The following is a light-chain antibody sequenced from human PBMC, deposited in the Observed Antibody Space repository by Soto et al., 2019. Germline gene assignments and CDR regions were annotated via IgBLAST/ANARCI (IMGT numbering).Light chain of an antibody. J-gene: IGLJ3*02. CDR2: EGS. CDR1: TSDVGSYNF. Sequence: QSVLTQPASVSGSPGQSITISCTGSTSDVGSYNFVSWYQQYPGKAPKLLIYEGSRRPSGVSNRFSGSKSANTASLTISGXXXEDEGDYYCCSYAGSSTFVVFGGGTKVTVL. CDR3: CSYAGSSTFVV. V-gene: IGLV2-23*03.